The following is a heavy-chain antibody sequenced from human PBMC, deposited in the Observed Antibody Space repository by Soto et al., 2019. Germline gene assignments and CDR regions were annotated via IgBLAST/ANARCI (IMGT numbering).Heavy chain of an antibody. Sequence: SETLSLTCTVSGGSISSYYWSWIRQPPGKGLEWIGYIYYSGSTNYNPSLKSRVTISVDTSKNQFSLKLSSVTAADTAVYYCARDRKLYGMDVWGQGTTVTVSS. V-gene: IGHV4-59*01. CDR1: GGSISSYY. J-gene: IGHJ6*02. CDR3: ARDRKLYGMDV. CDR2: IYYSGST.